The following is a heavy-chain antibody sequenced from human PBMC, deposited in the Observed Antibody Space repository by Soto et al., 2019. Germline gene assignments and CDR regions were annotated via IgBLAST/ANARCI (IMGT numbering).Heavy chain of an antibody. J-gene: IGHJ4*02. D-gene: IGHD2-21*01. Sequence: SETLSLTCAVYGGSFSGHYWSWIRQPPGKGLEWIGEINHGGSTHYNPSLKSRVILSVDTSKNQFSLKLTSLTAADTAVYFCERGIALKLGVKGDAPEKNYFDSWGQGNLVTVSS. CDR2: INHGGST. CDR3: ERGIALKLGVKGDAPEKNYFDS. CDR1: GGSFSGHY. V-gene: IGHV4-34*01.